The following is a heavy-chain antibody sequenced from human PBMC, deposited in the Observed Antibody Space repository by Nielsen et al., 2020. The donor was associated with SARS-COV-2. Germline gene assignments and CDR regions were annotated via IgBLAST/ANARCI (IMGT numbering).Heavy chain of an antibody. CDR1: EYSISSGFF. J-gene: IGHJ4*02. CDR2: IYRDGNT. V-gene: IGHV4-38-2*02. CDR3: VRDSTHRRLYDS. Sequence: SETLSLTCTVSEYSISSGFFWGWIRPSPEKGLEWIGSIYRDGNTYYKPSLKSRLTLSVDTSKNQFSMSLTSVTAADTAVYYCVRDSTHRRLYDSWGRGTLVTVSS.